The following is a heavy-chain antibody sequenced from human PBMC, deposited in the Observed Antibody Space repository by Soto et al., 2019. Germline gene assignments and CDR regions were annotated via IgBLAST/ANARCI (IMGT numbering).Heavy chain of an antibody. CDR1: GFTVSSNL. D-gene: IGHD5-18*01. J-gene: IGHJ4*02. CDR2: IYTIGST. CDR3: ARGGYLAD. Sequence: EVHLVESGGGLVQPGGSLTLSCAASGFTVSSNLMNWVRQAPGKGLEWVSVIYTIGSTYHADFVKGRFTISKDNSKNTVYLQMHSLRAEDTAVYYCARGGYLADWGQGTLVTVSS. V-gene: IGHV3-66*01.